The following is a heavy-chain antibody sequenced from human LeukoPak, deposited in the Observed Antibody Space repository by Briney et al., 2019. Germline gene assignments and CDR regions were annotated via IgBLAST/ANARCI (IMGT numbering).Heavy chain of an antibody. CDR3: ARVIACIAARRNAFDI. Sequence: GASVKVSCKASGYTFTGYYMHWVRQAPGQGLEWMGWINPNSGGTNYAQKFQGRVTMTRDTSISTAYMELSRLRSDDTAVYYCARVIACIAARRNAFDIWGQGTMVTVSS. CDR2: INPNSGGT. V-gene: IGHV1-2*02. D-gene: IGHD6-6*01. CDR1: GYTFTGYY. J-gene: IGHJ3*02.